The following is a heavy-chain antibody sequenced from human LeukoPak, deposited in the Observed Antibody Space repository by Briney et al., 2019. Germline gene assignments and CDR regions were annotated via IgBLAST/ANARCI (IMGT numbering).Heavy chain of an antibody. CDR2: IYYSGST. CDR3: ARAGPHYYYDTSGYPPAFDY. J-gene: IGHJ4*02. Sequence: PSETLSLTCTVSGGSISSYYWSWIRQPPGKGLEWIGYIYYSGSTNYNPSLKSRVTISVDTSKNQFSLKLSSVTAADTAVYYCARAGPHYYYDTSGYPPAFDYWGQGTLVTVSS. V-gene: IGHV4-59*12. CDR1: GGSISSYY. D-gene: IGHD3-22*01.